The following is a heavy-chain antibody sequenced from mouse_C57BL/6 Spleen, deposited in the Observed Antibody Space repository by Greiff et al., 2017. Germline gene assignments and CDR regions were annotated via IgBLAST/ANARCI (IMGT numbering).Heavy chain of an antibody. Sequence: VQLQESDAELVKPGASVKISCKVSGYTFTDHTIHWMKQRPEQGLEWIGYIYPRDGSTKYNEKFKGKATLTADKSSSTAYMQLNSLTSEDSAVYFCARSNYGNYFFYAMDYWGQGTSVTVSS. D-gene: IGHD2-1*01. CDR1: GYTFTDHT. J-gene: IGHJ4*01. V-gene: IGHV1-78*01. CDR3: ARSNYGNYFFYAMDY. CDR2: IYPRDGST.